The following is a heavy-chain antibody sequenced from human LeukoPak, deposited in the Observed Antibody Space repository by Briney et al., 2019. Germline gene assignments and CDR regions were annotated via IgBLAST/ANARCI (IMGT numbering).Heavy chain of an antibody. Sequence: PSETLSLTCAVSGGSISSSDYYWSWIRQHPGKGLEWIGYIYYSGSTYYNPSPKGRVTISLDTSKNQFSLKLSSVTAADTAVYYCARANYYDSGGFLPVVYPSDYWGQGTLVTVSS. CDR3: ARANYYDSGGFLPVVYPSDY. CDR2: IYYSGST. V-gene: IGHV4-31*11. J-gene: IGHJ4*02. CDR1: GGSISSSDYY. D-gene: IGHD3-22*01.